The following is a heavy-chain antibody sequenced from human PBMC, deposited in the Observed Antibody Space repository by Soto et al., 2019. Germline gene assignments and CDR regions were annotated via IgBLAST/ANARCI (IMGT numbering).Heavy chain of an antibody. CDR2: ISGSGGST. J-gene: IGHJ4*02. CDR3: EKYRGKAVAVHDY. Sequence: GGSLRLSCAASGFTFSSYAMSWVRQAPGKGLEWVSAISGSGGSTYYADSVKGRFTISRDNSKNTLYLQMNSLRAEDTAVYYCEKYRGKAVAVHDYWGQGTLVTVSS. V-gene: IGHV3-23*01. CDR1: GFTFSSYA. D-gene: IGHD6-19*01.